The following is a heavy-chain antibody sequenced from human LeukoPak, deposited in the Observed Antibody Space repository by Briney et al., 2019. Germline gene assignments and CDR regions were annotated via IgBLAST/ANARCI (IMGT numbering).Heavy chain of an antibody. CDR2: IYYSGST. CDR3: AFRHCSGGSCYLPS. CDR1: GGSISSYY. V-gene: IGHV4-59*01. D-gene: IGHD2-15*01. J-gene: IGHJ4*02. Sequence: SETLSLTCTVSGGSISSYYWSWIRQPPGKGLEWIGYIYYSGSTNYNPSLKSRVTISVDTSKNQFSLKLSSVTAADTAVYYCAFRHCSGGSCYLPSWGQGTLVTVSS.